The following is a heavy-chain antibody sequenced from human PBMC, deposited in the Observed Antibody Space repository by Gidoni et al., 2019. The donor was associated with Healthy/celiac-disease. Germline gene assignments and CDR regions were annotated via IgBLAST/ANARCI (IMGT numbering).Heavy chain of an antibody. CDR1: GFTFSSYE. J-gene: IGHJ5*02. CDR2: ISSSGSTI. D-gene: IGHD6-6*01. V-gene: IGHV3-48*03. CDR3: AREGPEYFTNWFDP. Sequence: EVQLVESGGGLVQPGGSLRLSCAASGFTFSSYEMNWVRQAPGKGLEWVSYISSSGSTIYYADSVKGRFTISRDNAKNSLYLQMNSLRAEDTAVYYCAREGPEYFTNWFDPWGQGTLVTVSS.